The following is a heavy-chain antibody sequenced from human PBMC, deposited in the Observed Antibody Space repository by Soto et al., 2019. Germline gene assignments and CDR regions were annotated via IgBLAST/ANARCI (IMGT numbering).Heavy chain of an antibody. J-gene: IGHJ6*02. D-gene: IGHD3-10*01. CDR1: GFNFNDYG. CDR2: ISWKSVSI. V-gene: IGHV3-9*01. CDR3: AKDMENGYNPYYYYGMDV. Sequence: EVQLVESGGDLVQPGRSLRLSCAASGFNFNDYGMHWVRQAPGKGLEWVSSISWKSVSIGYADSVKGRFTISRDNAKNSLYLQMNSLRAEDTALYYCAKDMENGYNPYYYYGMDVWGQVTTVTVSS.